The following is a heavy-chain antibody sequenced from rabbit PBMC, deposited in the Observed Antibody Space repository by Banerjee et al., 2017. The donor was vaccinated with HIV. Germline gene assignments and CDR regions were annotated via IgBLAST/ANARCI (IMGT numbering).Heavy chain of an antibody. CDR2: IYSSSGRT. J-gene: IGHJ4*01. CDR1: GFTLSSYW. D-gene: IGHD4-1*01. Sequence: EESGGDLVKPGGTLTLTCTASGFTLSSYWIYWVRQAPGRGLEWIACIYSSSGRTYYASWAKGPFTISKTSSTTVTLQMTSPTAADTATYFCARDLAGVIGWNFNLWGPGTLVTVS. V-gene: IGHV1S45*01. CDR3: ARDLAGVIGWNFNL.